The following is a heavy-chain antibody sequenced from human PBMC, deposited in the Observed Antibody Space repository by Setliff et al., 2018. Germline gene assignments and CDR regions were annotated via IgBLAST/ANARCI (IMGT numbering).Heavy chain of an antibody. D-gene: IGHD2-2*01. V-gene: IGHV4-34*01. J-gene: IGHJ6*02. CDR3: ARGRGLGYCSSTSCRYYYYGMGV. CDR2: INHRGST. Sequence: SETLSLTCAVYGGSFSGYYWSWIRQPPGNAMEWIGEINHRGSTNYNPSPKSRVTITVDTSKNQFSLKLSSVTAADTAVYYCARGRGLGYCSSTSCRYYYYGMGVWGQGTTGTVSS. CDR1: GGSFSGYY.